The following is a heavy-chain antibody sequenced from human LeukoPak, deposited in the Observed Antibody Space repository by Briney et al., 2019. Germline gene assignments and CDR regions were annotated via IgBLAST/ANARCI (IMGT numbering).Heavy chain of an antibody. J-gene: IGHJ4*02. CDR2: ISNSGYTI. D-gene: IGHD3-22*01. CDR3: AKDLLTRYYDSSGYYGYFDY. CDR1: GFSFSDYY. V-gene: IGHV3-11*01. Sequence: GGSLRLSCAASGFSFSDYYMNWIRQAPGKGLEWVSYISNSGYTIYYADSVKGRFTISRDNSKNTLYLQMNSLRAEDTAVYYCAKDLLTRYYDSSGYYGYFDYWGQGTLVTVSS.